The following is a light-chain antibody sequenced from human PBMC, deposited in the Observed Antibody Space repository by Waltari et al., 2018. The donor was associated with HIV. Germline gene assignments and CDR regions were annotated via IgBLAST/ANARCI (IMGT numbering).Light chain of an antibody. CDR3: CSYAGTYTWV. CDR2: NVN. Sequence: ALTHPRSVSGSPGQSVTFSRAGIQFGLRDYNSLSSYQQRPGQAPKLILHNVNERPSGVPNRFSGSKSANTASLTISGLQAEDEATYFCCSYAGTYTWVFGGGTNLTV. J-gene: IGLJ3*02. CDR1: QFGLRDYNS. V-gene: IGLV2-11*01.